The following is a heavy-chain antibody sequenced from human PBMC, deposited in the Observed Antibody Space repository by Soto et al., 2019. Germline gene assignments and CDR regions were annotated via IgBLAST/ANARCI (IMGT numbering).Heavy chain of an antibody. CDR3: ARYLHSLKWTFDY. CDR2: IYYSGST. V-gene: IGHV4-59*01. J-gene: IGHJ4*02. CDR1: GGSISSYY. Sequence: SETLSLTCTVSGGSISSYYWSWIRQPPGKGLEWIGYIYYSGSTNYNPSLKSRVTISVDTSKNQFSLKLSSVTAADTAVYYCARYLHSLKWTFDYCGQVTLVTVSS. D-gene: IGHD3-10*01.